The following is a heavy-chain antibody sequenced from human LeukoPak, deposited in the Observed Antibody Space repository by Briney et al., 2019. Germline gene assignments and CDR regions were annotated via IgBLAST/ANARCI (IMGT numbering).Heavy chain of an antibody. CDR3: ARGRRLSGRYYYYYYMDV. D-gene: IGHD6-25*01. CDR1: GGSISSYY. V-gene: IGHV4-4*07. CDR2: IYTSGST. Sequence: PSETLSLTCTVSGGSISSYYWSWIRQPAGKGLEWIGRIYTSGSTNYNPSHKSRVTMSVDTSKNQFSLKLSSVTAADTAVYYCARGRRLSGRYYYYYYMDVWGKGTTVTVSS. J-gene: IGHJ6*03.